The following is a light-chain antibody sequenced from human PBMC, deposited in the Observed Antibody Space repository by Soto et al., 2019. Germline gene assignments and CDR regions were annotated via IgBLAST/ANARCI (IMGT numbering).Light chain of an antibody. CDR2: DVS. V-gene: IGLV2-14*01. CDR3: SSYTSSSRV. Sequence: QSALTQPASVSGSPGQSITISCTGTSSDVGGYNYVSWYQQHPGKAPKLMIYDVSNRPSGVSNRFSGSKSGNTASLTISGLQAEDEADYNCSSYTSSSRVFGTGTKLTVL. CDR1: SSDVGGYNY. J-gene: IGLJ1*01.